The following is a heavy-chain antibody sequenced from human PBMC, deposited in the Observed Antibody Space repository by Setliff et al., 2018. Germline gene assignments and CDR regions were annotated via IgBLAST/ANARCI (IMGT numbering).Heavy chain of an antibody. CDR3: VRPGGTTVVARHFDY. D-gene: IGHD2-15*01. Sequence: SETLSLTCTVSGGYIARSYFYWGWIRQSPGKGLEWIGTMYYSGTPYYNASVESRVTISIDTSRNQFSLELRSVTVADTATYYCVRPGGTTVVARHFDYWGSGILVTVSS. CDR2: MYYSGTP. J-gene: IGHJ4*01. V-gene: IGHV4-39*01. CDR1: GGYIARSYFY.